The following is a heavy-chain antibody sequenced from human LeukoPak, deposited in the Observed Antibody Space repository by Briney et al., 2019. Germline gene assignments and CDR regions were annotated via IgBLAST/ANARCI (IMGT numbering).Heavy chain of an antibody. V-gene: IGHV3-64D*06. D-gene: IGHD1-26*01. Sequence: GGSLRLSCSASGFTFSTYAMHWVRQAPGKGLEYASGITSNGVNTYHADSVKGRFTISRDNSKNTLYFQMSSLRADDTAVYYCVKVSSTVGATYFDYWGQGTLVTVSS. CDR3: VKVSSTVGATYFDY. CDR1: GFTFSTYA. J-gene: IGHJ4*02. CDR2: ITSNGVNT.